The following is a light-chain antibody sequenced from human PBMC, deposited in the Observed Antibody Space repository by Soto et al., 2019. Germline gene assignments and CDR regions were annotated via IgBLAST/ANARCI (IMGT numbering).Light chain of an antibody. CDR1: SSNIGAGYD. Sequence: QSVLTQPPSVSGAPGQRVTISCTGSSSNIGAGYDVHWYQQLPGTAPKFLIYGNSNRPSGVPDRFSGSKSGTSASLAITGLQAEDEADYYCQSYDSGLSGYVFGTGTKLTVL. CDR3: QSYDSGLSGYV. J-gene: IGLJ1*01. CDR2: GNS. V-gene: IGLV1-40*01.